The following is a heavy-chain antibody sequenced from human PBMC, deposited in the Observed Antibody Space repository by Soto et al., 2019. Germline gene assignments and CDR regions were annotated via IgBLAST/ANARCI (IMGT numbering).Heavy chain of an antibody. V-gene: IGHV4-34*01. Sequence: PSETLSLTCAVYGGSFSGYYWSWIRQPPGTGLEWIGEINHSGSTNYNPSLKSRVTISVDTSKNQFSLKLSSVTAADTAVYYCGTHGGSGWYWFEPWGQGTLVTVSS. CDR3: GTHGGSGWYWFEP. CDR1: GGSFSGYY. D-gene: IGHD6-19*01. J-gene: IGHJ5*02. CDR2: INHSGST.